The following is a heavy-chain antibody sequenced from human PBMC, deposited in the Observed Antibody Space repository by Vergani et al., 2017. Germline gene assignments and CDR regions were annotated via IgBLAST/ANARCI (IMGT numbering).Heavy chain of an antibody. Sequence: EVQLLESGGGLVQPGGSLRLSCAASGFTFSSYAMSWVRQAPGKGLEWVSAISGSGGSTYYADSVKGRFTISRDKSKNTLYLQMNSLRAEDTAVYYCAKDRMAGETLDYWGQGTLVTVSS. CDR3: AKDRMAGETLDY. CDR1: GFTFSSYA. V-gene: IGHV3-23*01. D-gene: IGHD5-24*01. CDR2: ISGSGGST. J-gene: IGHJ4*02.